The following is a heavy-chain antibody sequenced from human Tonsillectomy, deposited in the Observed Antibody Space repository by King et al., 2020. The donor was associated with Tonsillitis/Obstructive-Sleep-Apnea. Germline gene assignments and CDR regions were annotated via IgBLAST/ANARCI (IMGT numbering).Heavy chain of an antibody. Sequence: VQLVESGGGLVQPGGSLRLSCAASGFTFSRYEMNWVRQAPGKGLEWVSYISSSGTMIYYADSVKGRFTISRDNAKNSQYLQMNSLRAEDTAVYYCARLYYYYMDVWGKGTTVTVSS. CDR3: ARLYYYYMDV. J-gene: IGHJ6*03. V-gene: IGHV3-48*03. CDR1: GFTFSRYE. CDR2: ISSSGTMI.